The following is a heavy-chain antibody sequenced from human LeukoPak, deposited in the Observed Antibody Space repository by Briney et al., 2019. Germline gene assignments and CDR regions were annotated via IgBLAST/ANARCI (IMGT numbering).Heavy chain of an antibody. Sequence: GGSLRLSCAASGFTFSTYSMSWVRQAPGKGLEWVSYISGTSSIIYYADSVKGRFTISRDNAKNTLYMRMNSLRPEDTAVYYCARGYYSSSRFDSWGQGTLVTVSS. J-gene: IGHJ4*02. V-gene: IGHV3-48*01. CDR1: GFTFSTYS. D-gene: IGHD6-13*01. CDR2: ISGTSSII. CDR3: ARGYYSSSRFDS.